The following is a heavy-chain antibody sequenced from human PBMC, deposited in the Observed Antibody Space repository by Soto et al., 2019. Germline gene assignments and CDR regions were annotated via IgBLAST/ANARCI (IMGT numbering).Heavy chain of an antibody. CDR1: GFTFDDYT. V-gene: IGHV3-43*01. CDR3: AKDVGTVVTLGAFDI. Sequence: GGSLRLSCAASGFTFDDYTMHWVRQAPGKGLEWVSLISWDGGSTYYADSVKGRFTISGDNSKNSLYLQMNSLRTGDTALYYCAKDVGTVVTLGAFDIWGQGTMVTVSS. CDR2: ISWDGGST. J-gene: IGHJ3*02. D-gene: IGHD2-15*01.